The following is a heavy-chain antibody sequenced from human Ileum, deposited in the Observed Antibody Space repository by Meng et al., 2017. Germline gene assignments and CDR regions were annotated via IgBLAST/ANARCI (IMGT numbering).Heavy chain of an antibody. D-gene: IGHD4/OR15-4a*01. V-gene: IGHV4-38-2*01. Sequence: SETLSLTCSVSGYLISSGYYWGWIRQPPGKGLEWIATMYHSGVTYYNPSLKSRVNISMDKSKNQFSLKLTSVTAADTAVYYCARRWSNGANFRAFDIWGQETMVTVSS. CDR1: GYLISSGYY. J-gene: IGHJ3*02. CDR2: MYHSGVT. CDR3: ARRWSNGANFRAFDI.